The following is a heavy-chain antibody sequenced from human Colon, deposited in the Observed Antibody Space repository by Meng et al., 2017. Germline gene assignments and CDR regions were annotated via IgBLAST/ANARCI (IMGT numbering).Heavy chain of an antibody. CDR2: IYYTGNT. J-gene: IGHJ5*02. CDR1: GASVSSDSHY. Sequence: GQLRDAGPGPVRPSEPLSLTCTVSGASVSSDSHYWSWIRQSPGKGLEWIGYIYYTGNTNYNPSLASRVSMSLDTSKNHFSLHLTSVTAADTAIYYCARVNGDFDEAWFDPWGQGTLVTVSS. CDR3: ARVNGDFDEAWFDP. D-gene: IGHD4-17*01. V-gene: IGHV4-61*03.